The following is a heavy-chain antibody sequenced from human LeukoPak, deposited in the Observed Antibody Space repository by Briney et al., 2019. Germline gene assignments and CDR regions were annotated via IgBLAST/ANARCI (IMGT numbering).Heavy chain of an antibody. J-gene: IGHJ4*02. CDR2: IYYGGGT. D-gene: IGHD6-13*01. CDR3: ARVRGSNWSHFDY. V-gene: IGHV4-59*01. CDR1: GGSFSGYY. Sequence: PSETLSLTCAVYGGSFSGYYWSWIRQPPGKGLEWIGYIYYGGGTVYSPALKSRATISLDTSKNQFSLKLGSVTAADTAVYYCARVRGSNWSHFDYWGQGTLVTVSS.